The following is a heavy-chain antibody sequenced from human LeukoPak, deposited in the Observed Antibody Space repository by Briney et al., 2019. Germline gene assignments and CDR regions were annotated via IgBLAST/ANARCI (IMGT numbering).Heavy chain of an antibody. J-gene: IGHJ5*02. CDR2: ISGSGGST. CDR1: GFTFSNYA. CDR3: AKGSGDNYNYLLGPFDP. D-gene: IGHD1-7*01. V-gene: IGHV3-23*01. Sequence: GGSLRLSCAASGFTFSNYAMSWVRQAPGKGLEWVSAISGSGGSTYYADSVKGRFTISRDNSKNTLYLQMNSLRAEDTAVYYCAKGSGDNYNYLLGPFDPWGQGTLVTVSS.